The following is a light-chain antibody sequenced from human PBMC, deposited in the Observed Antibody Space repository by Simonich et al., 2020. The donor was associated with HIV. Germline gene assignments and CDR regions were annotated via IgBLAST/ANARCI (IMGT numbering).Light chain of an antibody. CDR3: CSYAGSYTLI. V-gene: IGLV2-11*01. CDR1: SNDVGGYNY. J-gene: IGLJ2*01. Sequence: QSALTQPPSASGSPGQSVTISCTGTSNDVGGYNYVSWYQQHPGKAPKLMIYDVSKWPAGVPDRFSGSKSGNTASLTISGLQAEDEADYYCCSYAGSYTLIFGGGTKLTVL. CDR2: DVS.